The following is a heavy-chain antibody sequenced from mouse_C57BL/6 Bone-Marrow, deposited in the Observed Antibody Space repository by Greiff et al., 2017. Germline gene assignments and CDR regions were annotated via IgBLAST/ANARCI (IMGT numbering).Heavy chain of an antibody. Sequence: EVKVVESGGGLVQSGRSLRLSCATSGFTFSDFYMEWVRQAPGKGLEWIAASSNKANDYTTEYSASVKGRFIVSRDTSQSILYRQMNALRAEDTAIYYCARDANCGDAMDYWGQGTSGTVSA. CDR2: SSNKANDYTT. V-gene: IGHV7-1*01. CDR3: ARDANCGDAMDY. D-gene: IGHD1-1*02. J-gene: IGHJ4*01. CDR1: GFTFSDFY.